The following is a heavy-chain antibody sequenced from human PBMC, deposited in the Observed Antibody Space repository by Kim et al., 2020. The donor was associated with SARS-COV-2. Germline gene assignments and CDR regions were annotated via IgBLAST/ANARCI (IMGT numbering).Heavy chain of an antibody. CDR1: GGSFSGYY. Sequence: SETLSLTCAVYGGSFSGYYWSWIRQPPGKGLEWIGEINHSGSTNYNPSLKSRVTISVDTSKNQFSLKLSSVTAADTAVYYCGRKGGRGVWPTFFDYWGQG. CDR3: GRKGGRGVWPTFFDY. J-gene: IGHJ4*02. D-gene: IGHD3-16*01. CDR2: INHSGST. V-gene: IGHV4-34*01.